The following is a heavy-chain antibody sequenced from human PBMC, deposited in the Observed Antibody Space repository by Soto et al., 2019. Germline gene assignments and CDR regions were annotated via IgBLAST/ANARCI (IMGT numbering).Heavy chain of an antibody. CDR2: IIAYNFNT. CDR3: ARVGSGWYRTYDY. V-gene: IGHV1-18*01. CDR1: GYTFTSYG. Sequence: ASVKVSCKASGYTFTSYGISLVRQAPVQVLELIVWIIAYNFNTNYSQKLQGRFTMTTYTSTSTAYIELRGLRYDYTAVYYCARVGSGWYRTYDYWG. J-gene: IGHJ4*01. D-gene: IGHD6-19*01.